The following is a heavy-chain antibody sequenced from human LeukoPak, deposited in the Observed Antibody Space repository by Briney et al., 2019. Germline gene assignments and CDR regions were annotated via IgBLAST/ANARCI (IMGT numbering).Heavy chain of an antibody. CDR2: IYYSGST. V-gene: IGHV4-30-4*01. Sequence: PSETLSLTCTVSGGSISSGDYYWSWIRQPPGKGLEWIGYIYYSGSTYYNPSLKSRVTISVDTSKNQFSLKLSSVTAADTAVYYCARDHFDSSGSLIDYWGQGTLVTVSS. CDR1: GGSISSGDYY. CDR3: ARDHFDSSGSLIDY. J-gene: IGHJ4*02. D-gene: IGHD3-22*01.